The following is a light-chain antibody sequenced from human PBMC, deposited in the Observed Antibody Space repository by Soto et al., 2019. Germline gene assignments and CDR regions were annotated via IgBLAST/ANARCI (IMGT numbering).Light chain of an antibody. CDR3: QQYGSSGT. CDR1: QSVSSN. J-gene: IGKJ1*01. Sequence: EIVLTQSPGTLSLSPGERATLSCRASQSVSSNLAWYQQKPGQAHRLLIYGASNRATGIPDRFSGSGSGTDFTLTISRLEPEDFAVYYCQQYGSSGTFGQGTKVDIK. V-gene: IGKV3-20*01. CDR2: GAS.